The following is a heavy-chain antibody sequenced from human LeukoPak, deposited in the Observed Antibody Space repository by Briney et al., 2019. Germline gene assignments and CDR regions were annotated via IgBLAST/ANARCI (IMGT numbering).Heavy chain of an antibody. J-gene: IGHJ5*02. Sequence: SETLSLTCGVSGGSISSYYWSWIRQPPGKGLEWIGYIYYSGSTNYNPSLKSRVTISVDTSKNQFSLKLSSVTAADTAVYYCARVTVDWFDPWGQGTLVTVSS. CDR2: IYYSGST. V-gene: IGHV4-59*01. CDR1: GGSISSYY. CDR3: ARVTVDWFDP.